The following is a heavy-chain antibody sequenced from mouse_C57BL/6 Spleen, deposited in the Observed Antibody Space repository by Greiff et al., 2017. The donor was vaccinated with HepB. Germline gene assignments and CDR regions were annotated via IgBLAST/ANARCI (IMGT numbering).Heavy chain of an antibody. CDR3: ARELTGRTKGYFDV. Sequence: QVQLQQSGPELVKPGASVKISCKASGYAFSSSWMNWVKQRPGKGLEWIGRIYPGDGDTNYNGKFKGKATLTADKSSSTAYMQLSSLTSEDSAVYFCARELTGRTKGYFDVWGTGTTVTVSS. CDR1: GYAFSSSW. CDR2: IYPGDGDT. J-gene: IGHJ1*03. V-gene: IGHV1-82*01. D-gene: IGHD4-1*01.